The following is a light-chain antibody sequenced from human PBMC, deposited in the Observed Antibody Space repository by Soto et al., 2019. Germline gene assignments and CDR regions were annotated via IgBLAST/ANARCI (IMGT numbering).Light chain of an antibody. Sequence: QSALTQPPSASGSPGQSVTISCTGTSSDVAGYNFVSWYQQHPGKAPKLMIYEVSKRPSGVPDRFSGSKSGNTASLTVSGLQAEDEADYYCSSYTGSNNLGVFGTGTNVTVL. V-gene: IGLV2-8*01. CDR1: SSDVAGYNF. CDR3: SSYTGSNNLGV. CDR2: EVS. J-gene: IGLJ1*01.